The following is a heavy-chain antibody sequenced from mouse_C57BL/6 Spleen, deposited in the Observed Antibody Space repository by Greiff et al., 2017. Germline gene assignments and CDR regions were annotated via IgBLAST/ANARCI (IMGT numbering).Heavy chain of an antibody. CDR2: IYPGDGDT. Sequence: QVQLKESGPELVKPGASVKISCKASGYAFSSSWMNWVKQRPGKGLEWIGRIYPGDGDTNYNGKFKGKATLTADKSSRTAYMQLSSLTSEDSAVYFCARDLHYYAMDYWGQGTSVTVSS. V-gene: IGHV1-82*01. J-gene: IGHJ4*01. CDR1: GYAFSSSW. CDR3: ARDLHYYAMDY.